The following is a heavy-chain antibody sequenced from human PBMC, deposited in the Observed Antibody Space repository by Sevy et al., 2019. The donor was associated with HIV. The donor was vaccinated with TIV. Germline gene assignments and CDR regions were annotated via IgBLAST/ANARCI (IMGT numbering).Heavy chain of an antibody. CDR1: GFSFSHYW. D-gene: IGHD6-13*01. CDR2: TNQDGSNK. CDR3: AKGLGSSWDYYYYYGMDV. V-gene: IGHV3-7*03. J-gene: IGHJ6*02. Sequence: GGSLRLSCVASGFSFSHYWMSWVRQAPGKGLEWVANTNQDGSNKNYVDSVEGRFTISRDNGKNLLYLQMTSLRAEDTAVYYCAKGLGSSWDYYYYYGMDVWGQGTTVTVSS.